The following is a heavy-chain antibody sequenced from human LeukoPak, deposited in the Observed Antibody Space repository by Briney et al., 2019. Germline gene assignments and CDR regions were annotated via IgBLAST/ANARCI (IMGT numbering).Heavy chain of an antibody. CDR3: ARGRGLGELAVASFDS. CDR2: LYSDGRSL. J-gene: IGHJ4*02. V-gene: IGHV3-74*03. CDR1: GFTFSLYT. Sequence: GGSLRLSCAASGFTFSLYTMNWVRQAPGKGLEWISRLYSDGRSLTYADSVMGRFTISRDNAKNMLYLQMNSLRAEDTAVYYCARGRGLGELAVASFDSWGQGILVTVSS. D-gene: IGHD6-19*01.